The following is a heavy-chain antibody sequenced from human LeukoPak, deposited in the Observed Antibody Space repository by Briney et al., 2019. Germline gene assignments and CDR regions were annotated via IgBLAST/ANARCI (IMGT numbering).Heavy chain of an antibody. CDR3: ARDHGGYGISDY. CDR2: ISWNSVSI. CDR1: GFTLDDYV. Sequence: RSLRLSCAASGFTLDDYVMHWVRQAPGKGLEWVSGISWNSVSIGYADSVKGRFTISRDNAKNSLYLQMNSLRAEDTALYHCARDHGGYGISDYWGQGTLVTVSS. V-gene: IGHV3-9*01. D-gene: IGHD5-12*01. J-gene: IGHJ4*02.